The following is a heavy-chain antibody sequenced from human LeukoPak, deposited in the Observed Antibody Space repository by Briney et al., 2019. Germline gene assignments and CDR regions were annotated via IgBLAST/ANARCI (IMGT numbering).Heavy chain of an antibody. V-gene: IGHV1-69*13. CDR2: TIPIFGTA. CDR1: GGTFSSYG. J-gene: IGHJ3*02. CDR3: ARGQTSTMNLYSNAFDI. D-gene: IGHD5-24*01. Sequence: SVKVSCKASGGTFSSYGITWVRQAPGQGLEWMGGTIPIFGTANYAQKFQGRVTITADESTSTVSTSTVYLELSSLRSEDTAVYYCARGQTSTMNLYSNAFDIWGQGTMVTVSS.